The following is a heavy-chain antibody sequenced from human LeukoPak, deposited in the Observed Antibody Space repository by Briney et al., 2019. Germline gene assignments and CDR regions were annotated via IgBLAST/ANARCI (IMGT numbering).Heavy chain of an antibody. CDR2: IHHSGST. CDR3: ARPRRDLDYGSGSFDY. Sequence: SETLSLTCTLSGGALSSHYWTSIRQPPGKGLECIRYIHHSGSTNYTPSLKSRVTISVDTSKNQFSLKLSSVTAADTAVYYCARPRRDLDYGSGSFDYWGQGTLVTVSS. V-gene: IGHV4-59*11. CDR1: GGALSSHY. J-gene: IGHJ4*02. D-gene: IGHD3-10*01.